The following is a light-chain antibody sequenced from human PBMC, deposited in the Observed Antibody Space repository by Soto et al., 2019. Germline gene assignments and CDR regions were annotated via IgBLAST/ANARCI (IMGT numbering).Light chain of an antibody. J-gene: IGKJ1*01. CDR2: GAA. Sequence: LFKQSPGTLSWSPGGRASLSCRARQSVSSSYVAWYQQKPGQAPGLLIYGAASRATGIPDRISGSGAGTDYTLTISRLEHDDFTVYYYQQYGRSPWTFGQGTKVDIK. CDR3: QQYGRSPWT. V-gene: IGKV3-20*01. CDR1: QSVSSSY.